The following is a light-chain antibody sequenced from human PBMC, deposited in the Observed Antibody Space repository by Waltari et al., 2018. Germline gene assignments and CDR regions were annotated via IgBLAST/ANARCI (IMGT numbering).Light chain of an antibody. V-gene: IGKV1-39*01. CDR2: AAS. Sequence: TQSPATLSLSPGERATPSCRASQSLRSYLNWYQQKPGKAPKLLIYAASSLQSGVPSRFSGTGSGTDFTLTISSLQPEDFATYYCQQSYSSPQTFGQGTKVEIK. J-gene: IGKJ1*01. CDR3: QQSYSSPQT. CDR1: QSLRSY.